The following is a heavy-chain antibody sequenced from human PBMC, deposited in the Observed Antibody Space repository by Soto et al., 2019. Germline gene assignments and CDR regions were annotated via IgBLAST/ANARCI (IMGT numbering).Heavy chain of an antibody. CDR3: VKDHLMNTVTTGGY. Sequence: QVQLVESGGGVVQPGRSLRLSCAASGFSLSNYGMHWVRQAPGKGLEWVAVISYHGRDEYYADSVKGRFTISRDTSKNTLYLQMNTLRHEDTAVYYCVKDHLMNTVTTGGYWGQGTLVTVSS. CDR1: GFSLSNYG. J-gene: IGHJ4*02. D-gene: IGHD4-17*01. CDR2: ISYHGRDE. V-gene: IGHV3-30*18.